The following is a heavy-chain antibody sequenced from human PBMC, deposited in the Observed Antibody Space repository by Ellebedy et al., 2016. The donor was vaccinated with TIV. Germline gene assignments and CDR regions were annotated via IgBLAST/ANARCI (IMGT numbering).Heavy chain of an antibody. CDR2: IWYDDSHK. D-gene: IGHD4-17*01. CDR1: GFKFNFYA. J-gene: IGHJ5*02. Sequence: GESLKISCAASGFKFNFYAMHWVRQAPGKGLEWVAFIWYDDSHKSHADSVKGRFTISRDNSNNTLYLQMNNLRAEDTAVYYCAKDGNGEGWLDPWGQGTLVTVSS. CDR3: AKDGNGEGWLDP. V-gene: IGHV3-30*02.